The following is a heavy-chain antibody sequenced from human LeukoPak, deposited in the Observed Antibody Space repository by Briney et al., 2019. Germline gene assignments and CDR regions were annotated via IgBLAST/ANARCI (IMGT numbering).Heavy chain of an antibody. CDR1: GFTFSSYW. Sequence: GGSLRLSCAASGFTFSSYWMHWVRQVPGKGLVWVSRINPGGSSTTYADSVKGRFTTSRDNAKNTLYSQMNSLRAEDTAVYYCARSNQADDYWGQGTLVTVSS. D-gene: IGHD4-11*01. J-gene: IGHJ4*02. CDR2: INPGGSST. V-gene: IGHV3-74*01. CDR3: ARSNQADDY.